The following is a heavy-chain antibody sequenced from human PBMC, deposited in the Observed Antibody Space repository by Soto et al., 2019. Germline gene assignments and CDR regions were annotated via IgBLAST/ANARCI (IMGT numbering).Heavy chain of an antibody. V-gene: IGHV3-23*01. D-gene: IGHD2-2*01. Sequence: EVQLLESGGGLVQPGGSLRLSCEASGFTFSSYAMSWVRQAPGKGLEWVSAISGSGGSTYYADSVKGRFTISRENSKNTLHLQMNSLRAEDTAVYYCAKGPPQPAAPGAFSSWGQGTLVTVCS. CDR1: GFTFSSYA. CDR2: ISGSGGST. J-gene: IGHJ5*02. CDR3: AKGPPQPAAPGAFSS.